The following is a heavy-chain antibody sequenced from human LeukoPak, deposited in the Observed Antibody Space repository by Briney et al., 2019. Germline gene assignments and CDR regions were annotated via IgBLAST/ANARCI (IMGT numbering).Heavy chain of an antibody. D-gene: IGHD3-22*01. J-gene: IGHJ3*02. CDR2: INHSGST. CDR3: ARGLVGYYDSSGYYYAPAFDI. Sequence: SETLCLTCAVYGGSFSGYYWSWIRQPPGKGLEWIGEINHSGSTNYNTSLKSRVTISVDTSKKQFSLKLRSVTAADTVVYYCARGLVGYYDSSGYYYAPAFDIWGQGTMVTVSS. CDR1: GGSFSGYY. V-gene: IGHV4-34*01.